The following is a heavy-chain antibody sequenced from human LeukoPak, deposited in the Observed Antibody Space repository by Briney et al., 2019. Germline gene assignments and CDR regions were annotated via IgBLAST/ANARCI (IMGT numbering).Heavy chain of an antibody. CDR3: ARATSYNNWNDHDDGYFDY. CDR1: GFTFSSYT. V-gene: IGHV3-21*01. D-gene: IGHD1-20*01. Sequence: GGSLRLSCTASGFTFSSYTMNWVRQAPGKGLEWVSSISSGRTYIYYADSVQGRFTISRDNAKNSLYLQMNSLRAEDTAVYYCARATSYNNWNDHDDGYFDYWGQGTLVTVSS. CDR2: ISSGRTYI. J-gene: IGHJ4*02.